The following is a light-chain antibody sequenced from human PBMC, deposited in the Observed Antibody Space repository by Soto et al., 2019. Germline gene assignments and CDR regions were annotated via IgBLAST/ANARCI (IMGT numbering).Light chain of an antibody. CDR3: MQPLQSWT. Sequence: DTVMTQCPLSLTVTRGVPASISCRSRQSPLHSNGYNYLDRSPQKPGQPPQLLFSFGSDRGAGVPDRFSGAGSGTDFAHKISTLEAEDVGLYYCMQPLQSWTFGQGTKVDIK. CDR2: FGS. CDR1: QSPLHSNGYNY. V-gene: IGKV2-28*01. J-gene: IGKJ1*01.